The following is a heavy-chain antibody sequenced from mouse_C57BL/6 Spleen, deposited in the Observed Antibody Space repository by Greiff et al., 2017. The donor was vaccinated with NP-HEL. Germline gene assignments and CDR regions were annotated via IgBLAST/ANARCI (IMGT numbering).Heavy chain of an antibody. CDR3: ASLWETWFAY. CDR1: GFTFSDYG. V-gene: IGHV5-17*01. CDR2: ISSGSSTI. J-gene: IGHJ3*01. D-gene: IGHD4-1*01. Sequence: EVKVVESGGGLVKPGGSLKLSCAASGFTFSDYGMHWVRQAPEKGLEWVAYISSGSSTIYYADTVKGRFTISRDNAKNTLFLQMTSLRSEDTAMYYCASLWETWFAYWGQGTLVTVSA.